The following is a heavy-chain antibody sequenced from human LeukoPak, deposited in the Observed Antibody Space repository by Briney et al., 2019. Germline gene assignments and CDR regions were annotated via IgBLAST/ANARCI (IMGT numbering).Heavy chain of an antibody. CDR2: IYWDDGE. CDR1: GFSRSTSGVG. Sequence: SAPTLVNPTQTLTLTCTFSGFSRSTSGVGVGWIRHPPGKALGWLALIYWDDGELYSPSLKSRLTTTKDTSKTKVVLTVTKMDPVDTTTYSCAHSLRGDGLKHHAYYFDYWGQGTPVTVSS. D-gene: IGHD3-16*01. J-gene: IGHJ4*02. CDR3: AHSLRGDGLKHHAYYFDY. V-gene: IGHV2-5*02.